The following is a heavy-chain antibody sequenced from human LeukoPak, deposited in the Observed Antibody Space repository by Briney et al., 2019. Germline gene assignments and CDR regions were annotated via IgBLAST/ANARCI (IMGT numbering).Heavy chain of an antibody. Sequence: PSETLSLTSPVSGGSISSYYWSWIRQPPGKGLEWIGYIHNSGGTNYHPSLKSRVTISEDTSKNQFSLKLSSVTAADTAVYYCARGIRAGVGYWYFDLWGRGTLVTVST. D-gene: IGHD3-10*01. V-gene: IGHV4-59*01. CDR2: IHNSGGT. CDR1: GGSISSYY. J-gene: IGHJ2*01. CDR3: ARGIRAGVGYWYFDL.